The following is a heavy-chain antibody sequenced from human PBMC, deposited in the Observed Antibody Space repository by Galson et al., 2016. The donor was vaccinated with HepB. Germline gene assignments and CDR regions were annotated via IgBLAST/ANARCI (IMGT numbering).Heavy chain of an antibody. CDR2: MSYDGGKE. CDR1: GFTFGHYG. V-gene: IGHV3-30*09. CDR3: ARDRAMFGVLISGDGDGMDV. J-gene: IGHJ6*02. D-gene: IGHD3-10*02. Sequence: SLRLSCAGSGFTFGHYGLHWVRQAPGKGLEWLSVMSYDGGKEYFADSAKGRFAISRDNSENTLYLQMNSLRVEDTAVYYCARDRAMFGVLISGDGDGMDVWGQGTTVIVSS.